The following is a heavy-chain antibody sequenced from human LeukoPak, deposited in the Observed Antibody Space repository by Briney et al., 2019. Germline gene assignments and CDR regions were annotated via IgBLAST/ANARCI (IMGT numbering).Heavy chain of an antibody. CDR1: GYTFTSYG. Sequence: ASVKVSCKASGYTFTSYGISWVRQAPGQGLEWMGWINPNSGGTNYAQKFQGRVTVTRDTSISTAYMELSRLRSDDTAVYYCARGMTSYSYGMDVWGQGTTVTVSS. CDR2: INPNSGGT. J-gene: IGHJ6*02. CDR3: ARGMTSYSYGMDV. V-gene: IGHV1-2*02.